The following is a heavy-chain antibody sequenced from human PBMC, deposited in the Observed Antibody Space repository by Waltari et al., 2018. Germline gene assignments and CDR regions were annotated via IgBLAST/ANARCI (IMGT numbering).Heavy chain of an antibody. D-gene: IGHD3-10*01. CDR2: IDQDGSEK. CDR1: GFTFSRYW. CDR3: ARLRGAND. Sequence: EVQLVESGGGLVQPGGSLSLSCAAAGFTFSRYWVIWVRQGPGQGLEWVSHIDQDGSEKSYVASVKGRFTISRDNAKQSLYLQMNSLRPDDTAIYYCARLRGANDWGQGTLVTVSS. V-gene: IGHV3-7*01. J-gene: IGHJ4*02.